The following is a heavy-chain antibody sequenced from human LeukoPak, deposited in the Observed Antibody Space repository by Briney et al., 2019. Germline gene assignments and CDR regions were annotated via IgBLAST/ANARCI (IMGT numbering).Heavy chain of an antibody. V-gene: IGHV3-7*03. CDR2: INRDGTEK. D-gene: IGHD4-17*01. Sequence: GGSLRLSCAASGFIFSGYWMNWVRQAPGKGLEWVANINRDGTEKYSADSVKGRFTISRDNAKNSLYLQMNSLRAEDTAVYYCAKVYGDYPPDYWGQGTLVTVSS. CDR1: GFIFSGYW. CDR3: AKVYGDYPPDY. J-gene: IGHJ4*02.